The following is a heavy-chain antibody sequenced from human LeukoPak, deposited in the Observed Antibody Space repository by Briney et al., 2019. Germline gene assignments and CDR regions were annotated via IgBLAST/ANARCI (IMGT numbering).Heavy chain of an antibody. D-gene: IGHD3-22*01. CDR2: ISYDGSNK. J-gene: IGHJ4*02. CDR3: ARDRGNYKVSSGYPDS. V-gene: IGHV3-30*03. CDR1: GFTFSSYS. Sequence: GGSLRLSCAASGFTFSSYSMNWVRQAPGKGLEWVAVISYDGSNKYYADSVKGRFTISRDNSKNTLYLQMNSLRAEDTAVFYCARDRGNYKVSSGYPDSWGQETLFTVSS.